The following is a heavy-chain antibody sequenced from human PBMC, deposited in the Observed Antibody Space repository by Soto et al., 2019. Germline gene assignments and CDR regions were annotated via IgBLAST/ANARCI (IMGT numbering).Heavy chain of an antibody. D-gene: IGHD6-19*01. CDR1: GFTFSNYA. J-gene: IGHJ5*02. Sequence: GGSLRLSCVGSGFTFSNYAMSWVRQAPGKGLEWVSAISGSGGSTYYADSVKGRFTISRDNSKNTLYLQMNSLRAEDTAVYYCAKVRSSGWSLNWFDPWGQGTLVTVSS. V-gene: IGHV3-23*01. CDR2: ISGSGGST. CDR3: AKVRSSGWSLNWFDP.